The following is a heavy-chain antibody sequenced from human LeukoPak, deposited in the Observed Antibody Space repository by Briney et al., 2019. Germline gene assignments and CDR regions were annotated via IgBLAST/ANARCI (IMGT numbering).Heavy chain of an antibody. CDR1: GDSISSYY. Sequence: SETLSLTCTVSGDSISSYYWNWIRQPPGKGLEWIGYIYYSGSTNYNPSLKSRVTISVDTSKNQFSLKLSSVTAADTAVYYCARPRSSGYSFDYWGLGTLVTVSS. D-gene: IGHD3-22*01. V-gene: IGHV4-59*01. CDR3: ARPRSSGYSFDY. J-gene: IGHJ4*02. CDR2: IYYSGST.